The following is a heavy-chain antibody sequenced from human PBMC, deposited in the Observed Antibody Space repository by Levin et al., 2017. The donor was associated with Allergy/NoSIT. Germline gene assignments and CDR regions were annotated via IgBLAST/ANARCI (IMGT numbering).Heavy chain of an antibody. J-gene: IGHJ4*02. CDR2: ISRGGNT. Sequence: ASVKVSCAASGFIFNNYAMSWVRQAPGKGLEWVSAISRGGNTFYPDSVKGRFTISRDNSKNTLYLQMSSLRAEDAAVYFCARAEAYGTGWYGKNDYWGQGTLATVSS. V-gene: IGHV3-23*01. CDR1: GFIFNNYA. D-gene: IGHD6-19*01. CDR3: ARAEAYGTGWYGKNDY.